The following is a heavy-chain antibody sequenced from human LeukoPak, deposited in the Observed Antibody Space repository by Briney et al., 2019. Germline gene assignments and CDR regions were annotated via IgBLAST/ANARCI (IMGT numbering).Heavy chain of an antibody. CDR3: ARGYPGYSSSSVDY. V-gene: IGHV3-74*01. CDR1: GFTFSSYW. Sequence: GGSLRLSCAASGFTFSSYWMHWVRQAPGKGLVWVSRINNDGSSTTYADSVKGRFTISRDNAKNTLYLQMNSLRAEDTAVYYCARGYPGYSSSSVDYWGQGALVTVSS. CDR2: INNDGSST. D-gene: IGHD6-6*01. J-gene: IGHJ4*02.